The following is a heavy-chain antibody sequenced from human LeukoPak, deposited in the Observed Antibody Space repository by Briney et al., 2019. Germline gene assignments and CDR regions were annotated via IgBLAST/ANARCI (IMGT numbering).Heavy chain of an antibody. CDR1: GYTLTELS. CDR2: INPNSGGT. D-gene: IGHD5-12*01. V-gene: IGHV1-2*04. Sequence: GASVKVSCKVSGYTLTELSMHWVRQAPGKGLEWMGWINPNSGGTNYAQKFQGWVTMTRDTSISTAYMELSRLRSDDTAVYYCARGVYSGYDKYNWFDPWGQGTLVTVSS. CDR3: ARGVYSGYDKYNWFDP. J-gene: IGHJ5*02.